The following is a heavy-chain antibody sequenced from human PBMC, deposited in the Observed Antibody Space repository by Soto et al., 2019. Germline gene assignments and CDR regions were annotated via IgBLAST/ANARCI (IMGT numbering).Heavy chain of an antibody. CDR2: IVASGGNS. D-gene: IGHD5-12*01. Sequence: GGSLRLSCAASGFTFSDYYMSWVRQAPGKGLEWVSTIVASGGNSYYTDSVKGRFTISRDNSKNTFYLDMSSLRVEDTAIYHCAKDKNSGLYSPLDCWGQGSLVTVSS. J-gene: IGHJ4*02. V-gene: IGHV3-23*01. CDR1: GFTFSDYY. CDR3: AKDKNSGLYSPLDC.